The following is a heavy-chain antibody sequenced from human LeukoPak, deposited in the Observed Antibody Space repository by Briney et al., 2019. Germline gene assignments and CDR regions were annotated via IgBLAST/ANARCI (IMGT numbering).Heavy chain of an antibody. CDR3: ARGGGGVLAS. CDR1: GFTFSSYS. CDR2: ISGSGGST. V-gene: IGHV3-23*01. D-gene: IGHD3-16*01. J-gene: IGHJ4*02. Sequence: GGSLRLSCAASGFTFSSYSMSWVSQAPGKGVEWVSSISGSGGSTYYADSVKGRFTISRDNSKNTLFLQMNSLKADDTAVYYCARGGGGVLASWGQGTLVTVSS.